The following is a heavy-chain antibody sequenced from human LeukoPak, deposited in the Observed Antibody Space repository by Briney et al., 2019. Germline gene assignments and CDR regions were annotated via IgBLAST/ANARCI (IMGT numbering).Heavy chain of an antibody. D-gene: IGHD3-10*01. V-gene: IGHV5-51*01. CDR1: GYSFTSYW. CDR2: IYPGDSDT. J-gene: IGHJ4*02. Sequence: GESLKISCKGSGYSFTSYWIGWVRQMPGKGLEWMGIIYPGDSDTRYSPSFQGQVTISADKSISTAYLQWSSLKASDTAMYYCARRMGYYYGSGYPTNFDYWGQGTLVTVSS. CDR3: ARRMGYYYGSGYPTNFDY.